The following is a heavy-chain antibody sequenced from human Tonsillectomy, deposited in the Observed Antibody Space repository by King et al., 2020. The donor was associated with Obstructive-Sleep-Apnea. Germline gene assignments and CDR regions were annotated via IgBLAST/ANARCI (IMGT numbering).Heavy chain of an antibody. Sequence: QMQLQESGPGLVKPSETLSLTCSVSGGSFINSSYNWGWIRQPPGKGLEWIGSISYSGSTYYPPSLKSRVTISLDTSKNHFSLKVSSVTAADTAVYYCARGFCRSGSCYGLAWGQGSLVAVSS. CDR3: ARGFCRSGSCYGLA. D-gene: IGHD2-15*01. V-gene: IGHV4-39*07. J-gene: IGHJ4*02. CDR2: ISYSGST. CDR1: GGSFINSSYN.